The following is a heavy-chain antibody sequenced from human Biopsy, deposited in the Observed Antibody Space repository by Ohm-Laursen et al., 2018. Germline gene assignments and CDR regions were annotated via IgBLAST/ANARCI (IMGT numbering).Heavy chain of an antibody. Sequence: SLRLSCTASGFSFSSYGMHWVRQAPGKGLEWVAVLWYDGTNKYYADSVRGRFTISRDNSKNTLYLQMNSLRAEDTAMYYCARPTNARAGGAPFDIWGQGTMVTVSS. CDR2: LWYDGTNK. CDR1: GFSFSSYG. J-gene: IGHJ3*02. CDR3: ARPTNARAGGAPFDI. V-gene: IGHV3-33*01. D-gene: IGHD1-1*01.